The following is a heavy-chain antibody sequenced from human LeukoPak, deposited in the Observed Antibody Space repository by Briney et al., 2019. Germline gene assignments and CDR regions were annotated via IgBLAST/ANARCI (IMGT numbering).Heavy chain of an antibody. D-gene: IGHD6-6*01. CDR3: ARDQRYSSSSGWFDP. CDR1: GYTFTSYG. J-gene: IGHJ5*02. V-gene: IGHV1-18*01. Sequence: ASVTVSCKASGYTFTSYGISWVRQAPGQGLEWMGWISAYNGNTNYAQKLQGRVTMTTDTSTSTAYMELRSLRSDDTAVYYCARDQRYSSSSGWFDPWGQGTLVTVSS. CDR2: ISAYNGNT.